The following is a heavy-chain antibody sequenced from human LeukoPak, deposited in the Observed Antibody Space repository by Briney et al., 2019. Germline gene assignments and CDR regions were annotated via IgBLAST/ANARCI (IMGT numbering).Heavy chain of an antibody. Sequence: ASVKVSCKVSGYTLTELSMHWVRQAPGKGLEWMGGFDPEDGETIYAQKFQGRVTMTEDTSTDTAYMELSSLRSEDTAVYYCAAYYDYVWGSYREYRMDVRGKGTTVTVSS. J-gene: IGHJ6*04. CDR2: FDPEDGET. D-gene: IGHD3-16*01. CDR3: AAYYDYVWGSYREYRMDV. V-gene: IGHV1-24*01. CDR1: GYTLTELS.